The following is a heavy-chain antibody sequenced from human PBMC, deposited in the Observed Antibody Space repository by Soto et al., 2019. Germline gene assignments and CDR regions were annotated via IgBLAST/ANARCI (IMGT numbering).Heavy chain of an antibody. J-gene: IGHJ1*01. CDR2: ISGSGDST. V-gene: IGHV3-23*01. D-gene: IGHD6-19*01. CDR3: AKGVPGIAVAGTGYFQH. CDR1: GFTFISYA. Sequence: LRHSCAASGFTFISYAMSWLPQAPGRGLEWVAGISGSGDSTYYADSVKGRFTISRDNSKNTLYLQMNSLRAGDTAVYYCAKGVPGIAVAGTGYFQHWGQGTLVTVSS.